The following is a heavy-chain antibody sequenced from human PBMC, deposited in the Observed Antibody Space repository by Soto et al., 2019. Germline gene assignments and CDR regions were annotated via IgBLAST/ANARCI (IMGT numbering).Heavy chain of an antibody. CDR3: ARERGVLLWFGEPWFDP. Sequence: QVQLQQWGAGLLKPSETLSLTCAVYGGSFSGYYWSWIRQPPGKGLEWIGEINHSGSTNYNSSLKSLVTISVDTSKNQFSLKLSSVTAADTAVYYCARERGVLLWFGEPWFDPWGQGTLVTVSS. CDR2: INHSGST. J-gene: IGHJ5*02. CDR1: GGSFSGYY. D-gene: IGHD3-10*01. V-gene: IGHV4-34*01.